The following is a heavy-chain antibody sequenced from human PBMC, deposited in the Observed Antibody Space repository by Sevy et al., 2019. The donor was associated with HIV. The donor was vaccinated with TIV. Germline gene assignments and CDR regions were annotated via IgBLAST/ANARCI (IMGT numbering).Heavy chain of an antibody. CDR3: ASLLGTSTTFDH. V-gene: IGHV3-7*01. Sequence: GGSLRLSCVASGFTFSFIWMAWVRQAPGKGLEWVANIKQEGSEIHYVDSVKGRFTVSRDIARNSLYLQMNSLRAEDTAVYYCASLLGTSTTFDHWGQGTLVTVSS. J-gene: IGHJ4*02. CDR1: GFTFSFIW. D-gene: IGHD7-27*01. CDR2: IKQEGSEI.